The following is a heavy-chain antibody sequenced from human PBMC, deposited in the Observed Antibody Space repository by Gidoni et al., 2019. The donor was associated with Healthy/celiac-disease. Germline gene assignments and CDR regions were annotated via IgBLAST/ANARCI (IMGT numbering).Heavy chain of an antibody. J-gene: IGHJ6*02. CDR3: ATGYSSSEPYYYYYGMDV. D-gene: IGHD6-13*01. CDR2: IIPIFGTA. Sequence: QVQLVQSGAEVKKPGSSVQVSCKASGGTFSSYAISWVRQAPGQGLEWMGGIIPIFGTANYAQKFQGRVTITADESTSTAYMELSSLRSEDTAVYYCATGYSSSEPYYYYYGMDVWGQGTTVTVSS. V-gene: IGHV1-69*01. CDR1: GGTFSSYA.